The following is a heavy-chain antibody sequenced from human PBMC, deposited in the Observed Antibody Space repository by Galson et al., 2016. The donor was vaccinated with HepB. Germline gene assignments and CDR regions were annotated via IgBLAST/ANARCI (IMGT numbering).Heavy chain of an antibody. CDR1: GITFSSKW. D-gene: IGHD3-22*01. J-gene: IGHJ6*02. Sequence: SLRLSCAASGITFSSKWTHWVRQAPGKGLVWVSRINGDGSTTNYVDSVKGRFTISRDNAKNMLYLQMNGLRAEDTAVYYCARGVGGYLGYGMDVWGQGTTVTVSS. CDR3: ARGVGGYLGYGMDV. CDR2: INGDGSTT. V-gene: IGHV3-74*01.